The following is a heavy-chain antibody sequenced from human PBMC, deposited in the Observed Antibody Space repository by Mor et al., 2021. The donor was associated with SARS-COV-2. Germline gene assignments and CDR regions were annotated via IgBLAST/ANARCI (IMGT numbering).Heavy chain of an antibody. J-gene: IGHJ4*02. CDR3: ARGDEGVFDY. CDR2: INTNSGVT. D-gene: IGHD2-21*01. CDR1: GYFFTTYP. V-gene: IGHV1-2*02. Sequence: ASGYFFTTYPIHMVRQAPGQGLEWMAWINTNSGVTKDAQKFQGRVTMTSDTSSSTVYLELNSLRPDDTAVYYCARGDEGVFDYWGQ.